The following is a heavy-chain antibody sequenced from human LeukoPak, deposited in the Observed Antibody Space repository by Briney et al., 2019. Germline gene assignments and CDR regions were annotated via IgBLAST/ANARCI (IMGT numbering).Heavy chain of an antibody. CDR1: GFTFSSYA. D-gene: IGHD5-12*01. Sequence: GGSLRLSCAASGFTFSSYAMSWVRQAPGKGLEWVSPIGGSGDSTYYADSVKGRFTISRDNSKNTLYLQMNSLRAEDTAVYYCAKGRGRGYSGYEPPFDYWGQGTLVTVSS. V-gene: IGHV3-23*01. CDR3: AKGRGRGYSGYEPPFDY. CDR2: IGGSGDST. J-gene: IGHJ4*02.